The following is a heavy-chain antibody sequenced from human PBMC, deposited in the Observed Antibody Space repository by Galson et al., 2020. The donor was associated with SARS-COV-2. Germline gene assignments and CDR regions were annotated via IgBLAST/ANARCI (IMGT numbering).Heavy chain of an antibody. J-gene: IGHJ4*02. Sequence: SETLSLTCTVSGGSISSSSYYWGWIRQPPGKGLEWIGSIYYSGSTYYNPSLKSRVTISVDTSKNQFSLKLSSVTAADTAVYYCARYSSSWYELEYWGQGTLVTVSS. CDR3: ARYSSSWYELEY. V-gene: IGHV4-39*01. CDR1: GGSISSSSYY. CDR2: IYYSGST. D-gene: IGHD6-13*01.